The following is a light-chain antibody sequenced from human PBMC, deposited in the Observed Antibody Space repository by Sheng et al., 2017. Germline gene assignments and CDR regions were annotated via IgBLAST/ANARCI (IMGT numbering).Light chain of an antibody. V-gene: IGLV1-40*01. Sequence: QSVLTQPPSVSAAPGQKVTISCSGSSSNIGAGYDVHWYQQLPGTAPKLLIYYNTNRPSGVPDRFSGSKSGTSASLAITGLQAEDEADYYCQSYDTGLSGSVFGGGTKLTVL. CDR1: SSNIGAGYD. CDR3: QSYDTGLSGSV. CDR2: YNT. J-gene: IGLJ3*02.